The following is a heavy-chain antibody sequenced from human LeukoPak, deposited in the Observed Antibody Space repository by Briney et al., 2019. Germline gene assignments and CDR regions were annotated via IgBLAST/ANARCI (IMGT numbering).Heavy chain of an antibody. V-gene: IGHV1-8*01. CDR1: GYTFTSYD. D-gene: IGHD2-2*01. J-gene: IGHJ6*02. CDR3: ARHCSSTSCYWRPMPRYYYYGMDV. Sequence: ASVKVYCKASGYTFTSYDINWVRQATGQGLEWMGRMNPNSGNTGYARKFQGRVTMTRNTSISTAYMELSGLRSEDTAVYYCARHCSSTSCYWRPMPRYYYYGMDVWGQGTTVTVSS. CDR2: MNPNSGNT.